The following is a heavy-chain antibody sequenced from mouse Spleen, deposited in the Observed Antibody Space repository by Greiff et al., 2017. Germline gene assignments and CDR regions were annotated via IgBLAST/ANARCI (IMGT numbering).Heavy chain of an antibody. V-gene: IGHV5-15*01. CDR1: GFTFSDYG. CDR2: ISNLAYSI. CDR3: ARLGAMDY. Sequence: EVKLMESGGGLVKPGGSLKLSCAASGFTFSDYGMAWVRQAPGKGPEWVAFISNLAYSIYYADTVTGRFTISRENAKNTLYLEMSSLRSEDTAMYYCARLGAMDYWGQGTSVTVSS. J-gene: IGHJ4*01.